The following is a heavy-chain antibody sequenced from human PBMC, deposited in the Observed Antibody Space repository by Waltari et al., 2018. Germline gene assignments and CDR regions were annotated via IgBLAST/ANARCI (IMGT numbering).Heavy chain of an antibody. J-gene: IGHJ4*02. D-gene: IGHD6-13*01. CDR3: ARDMGAAAGI. CDR2: ISRSSSYI. V-gene: IGHV3-21*01. Sequence: EVQLVESGGGLVKPGGSLRLSCAYSGFPFSSCSMIWVRQAPGKGLEWGSSISRSSSYIYDADSVKGRFTISRDNAKNSLYLQMNSLRAEDTAVYYCARDMGAAAGIWGQGTLVTVSS. CDR1: GFPFSSCS.